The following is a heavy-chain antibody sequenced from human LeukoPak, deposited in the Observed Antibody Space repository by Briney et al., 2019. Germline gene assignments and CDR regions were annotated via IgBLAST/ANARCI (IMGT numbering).Heavy chain of an antibody. J-gene: IGHJ4*02. D-gene: IGHD3-9*01. CDR2: INHSGST. CDR1: GGSFSGYY. V-gene: IGHV4-34*01. CDR3: ARGRRRYDY. Sequence: SETLSLTCAVYGGSFSGYYWSWIRQPPGKGLEWIGEINHSGSTNYNPSLKSRVTISVDTSKNQFSLKLSSVTAADTAVYYCARGRRRYDYWGQGTLVTVSS.